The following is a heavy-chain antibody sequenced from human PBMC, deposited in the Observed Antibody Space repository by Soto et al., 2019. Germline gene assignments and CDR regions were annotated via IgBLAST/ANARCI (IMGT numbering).Heavy chain of an antibody. J-gene: IGHJ6*02. D-gene: IGHD6-19*01. CDR2: INSNSGAT. CDR3: ARDGLDRLHYYYGMDV. V-gene: IGHV1-2*02. CDR1: GSSFTGYY. Sequence: GASVKVSCKASGSSFTGYYMQWVRQAPGQGLEWMGWINSNSGATNYAQKFQGRVTMTRDTSISTAYMELSRLKSDDTAVYYCARDGLDRLHYYYGMDVWGQGTTVTVSS.